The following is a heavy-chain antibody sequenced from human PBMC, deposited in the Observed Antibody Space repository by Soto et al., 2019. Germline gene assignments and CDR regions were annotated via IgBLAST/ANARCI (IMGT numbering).Heavy chain of an antibody. CDR1: GGTFSSHS. V-gene: IGHV1-69*01. D-gene: IGHD2-2*01. CDR3: STSVYCSTTRCYYYYGLDV. CDR2: IIPIFGTE. J-gene: IGHJ6*02. Sequence: QVQLVQSGAEVKKRVSSVKVSCKVSGGTFSSHSINWVRQAPGQGPEWMGGIIPIFGTENYAQKFQGRVTIAADESTSTAYMELSSLTSEDTALYYCSTSVYCSTTRCYYYYGLDVWGQGTTVIVSS.